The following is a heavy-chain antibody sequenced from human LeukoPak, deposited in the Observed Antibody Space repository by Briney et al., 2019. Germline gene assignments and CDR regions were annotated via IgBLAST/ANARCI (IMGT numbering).Heavy chain of an antibody. CDR3: AGSVYSNYGAPYFDY. Sequence: SETLSLTCTVSGGSISSYYWSWIRQPAGKGLEWIGRIYTSGSTNYNPSLKSRVTMSVDTSKNQFSLKLSSVTAADAAVYYCAGSVYSNYGAPYFDYWGQGTLVTVSS. V-gene: IGHV4-4*07. J-gene: IGHJ4*02. D-gene: IGHD4-11*01. CDR1: GGSISSYY. CDR2: IYTSGST.